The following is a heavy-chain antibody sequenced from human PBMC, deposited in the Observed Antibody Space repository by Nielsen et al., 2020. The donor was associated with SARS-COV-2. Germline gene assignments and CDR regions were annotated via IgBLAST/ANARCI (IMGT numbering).Heavy chain of an antibody. CDR3: ANLQTYDILTGYYTPGYFQH. CDR1: GFTFSSYA. Sequence: GGSLRLSCAASGFTFSSYAMSWVRQAPGKGLEWVSAISGSGGSTYYADSVKGRFTISRGNSKNTLYLQMNSLRAEDTAVYYCANLQTYDILTGYYTPGYFQHWGQGTLVTVSS. CDR2: ISGSGGST. J-gene: IGHJ1*01. D-gene: IGHD3-9*01. V-gene: IGHV3-23*01.